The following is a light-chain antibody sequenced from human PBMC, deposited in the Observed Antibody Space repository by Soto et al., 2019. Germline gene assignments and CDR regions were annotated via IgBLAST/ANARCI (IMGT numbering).Light chain of an antibody. CDR2: DAF. Sequence: DIQMTQSPSTLSASLGYRVTITCRASQSISSWLAWYQQKPGEAPKLLIFDAFSLESGVPFRFGGSGFGTEFTLTISSLQPDDSATYYCQQYKTYSLTFGGGTKV. J-gene: IGKJ4*01. CDR1: QSISSW. V-gene: IGKV1-5*01. CDR3: QQYKTYSLT.